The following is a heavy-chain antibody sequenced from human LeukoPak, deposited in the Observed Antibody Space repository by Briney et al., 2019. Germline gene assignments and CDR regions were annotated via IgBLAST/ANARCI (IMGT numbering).Heavy chain of an antibody. CDR3: AKLLEFIVVVTASDY. D-gene: IGHD2-21*02. CDR1: GFTFSSYA. Sequence: GGSLTLSCPASGFTFSSYAMSWVRQAPGKGLEWVSAISGSGGSTYYADSVKGRFTISRDNSKNTLYLQMNSLRAEDTAVYYCAKLLEFIVVVTASDYWGQGTLVTVSS. CDR2: ISGSGGST. V-gene: IGHV3-23*01. J-gene: IGHJ4*02.